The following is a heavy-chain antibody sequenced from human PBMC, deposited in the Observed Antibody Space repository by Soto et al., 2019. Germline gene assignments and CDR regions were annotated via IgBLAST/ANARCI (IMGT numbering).Heavy chain of an antibody. CDR2: INHSGGT. D-gene: IGHD3-22*01. J-gene: IGHJ4*01. CDR1: GGSFSGHY. Sequence: PDSLSLTCSVCGGSFSGHYWSWISQPPGKGLEWIGEINHSGGTSYNPSLKSRVTISVDTSKSQFSLKLTSVTAADRAVYYCARGSVDTADSSGFYEYWGHGTPLTVS. V-gene: IGHV4-34*01. CDR3: ARGSVDTADSSGFYEY.